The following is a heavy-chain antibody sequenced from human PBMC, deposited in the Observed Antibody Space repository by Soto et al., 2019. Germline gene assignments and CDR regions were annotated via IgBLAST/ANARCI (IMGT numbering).Heavy chain of an antibody. J-gene: IGHJ3*02. CDR3: ARDDSSGWYGAFDI. Sequence: APVKRSCKASGYTITRYVISLVRLAPGQGLEWMGWISAYNGNTNYAQKLQGRVTMTTDTSTSTAYMELRSLRSDDTAVYYCARDDSSGWYGAFDIWGQGTMVTVSS. CDR2: ISAYNGNT. D-gene: IGHD6-19*01. V-gene: IGHV1-18*01. CDR1: GYTITRYV.